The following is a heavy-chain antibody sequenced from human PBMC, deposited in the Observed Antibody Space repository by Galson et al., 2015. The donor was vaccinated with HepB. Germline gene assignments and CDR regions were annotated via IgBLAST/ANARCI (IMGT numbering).Heavy chain of an antibody. Sequence: CAISGDSVSSNSAAWNWIRQSPSRGLEWLGRTYYRSKWYNDYAVSVKSRITINPDTSKNQFSLQLNSVTPEDTAVYYCARDTVEGPPYYYYGMDVWGQGTTVTVSS. D-gene: IGHD4-17*01. V-gene: IGHV6-1*01. J-gene: IGHJ6*02. CDR1: GDSVSSNSAA. CDR2: TYYRSKWYN. CDR3: ARDTVEGPPYYYYGMDV.